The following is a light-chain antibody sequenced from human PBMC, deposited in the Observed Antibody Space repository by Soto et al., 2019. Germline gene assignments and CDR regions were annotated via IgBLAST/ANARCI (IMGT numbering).Light chain of an antibody. CDR1: QSVSSK. V-gene: IGKV3-15*01. Sequence: EIVMTQSPGTLSVSPGERATLSCRASQSVSSKLAWYQQKPGQAPRLLIYGASTRAPDIPARFSGRGSGTEFTLTSSRLQSEDFAVYFCQQYNEWPLYTFGQGTKLEIK. CDR2: GAS. J-gene: IGKJ2*01. CDR3: QQYNEWPLYT.